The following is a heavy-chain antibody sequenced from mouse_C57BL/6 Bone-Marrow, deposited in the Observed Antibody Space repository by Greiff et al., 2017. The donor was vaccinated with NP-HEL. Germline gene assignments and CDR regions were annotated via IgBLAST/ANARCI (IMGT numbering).Heavy chain of an antibody. D-gene: IGHD1-1*01. J-gene: IGHJ3*01. CDR2: SRNKANDYTT. Sequence: EVKLMESGGGLVQSGRSLRLSCATSGFTFSDFYMEWVRQAPGKGLEWIAASRNKANDYTTEYSASVKGRFIVSRDTSQSILYLQMNALRAEDTAIYYCAREERDYYGSETWFAYWGQGTLVTVSA. CDR1: GFTFSDFY. CDR3: AREERDYYGSETWFAY. V-gene: IGHV7-1*01.